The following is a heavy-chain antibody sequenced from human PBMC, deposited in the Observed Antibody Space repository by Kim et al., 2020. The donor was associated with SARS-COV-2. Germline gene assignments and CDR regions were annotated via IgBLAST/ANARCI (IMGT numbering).Heavy chain of an antibody. CDR3: ASKGTGAPLDS. V-gene: IGHV1-18*01. CDR1: GYTFTSFG. J-gene: IGHJ4*02. D-gene: IGHD1-1*01. CDR2: ISANNGDT. Sequence: ASVKVSCKASGYTFTSFGISWQRQAPGQGLEWMGWISANNGDTHSARNLQGRVTKTTDTSTSAAYMELRSLRYDDTAVYYCASKGTGAPLDSWGQGTLVTVSS.